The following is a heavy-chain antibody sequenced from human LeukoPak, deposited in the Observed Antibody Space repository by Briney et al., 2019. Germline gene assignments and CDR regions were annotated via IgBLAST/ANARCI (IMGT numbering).Heavy chain of an antibody. J-gene: IGHJ4*02. CDR3: ARARGFFDY. V-gene: IGHV3-7*01. D-gene: IGHD3-10*01. Sequence: PGGSLRLSCAASGFTFSSYWMSWVHQAPGKGLEWVANIKQAGSEKYYVDSVKGRFTISRDNAENSLYLQMNSLRAEDTAVYYCARARGFFDYWGQGTLVTVTS. CDR2: IKQAGSEK. CDR1: GFTFSSYW.